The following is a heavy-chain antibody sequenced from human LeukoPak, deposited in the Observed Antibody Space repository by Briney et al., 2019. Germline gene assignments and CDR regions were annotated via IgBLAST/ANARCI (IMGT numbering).Heavy chain of an antibody. CDR2: INPNSGGT. CDR1: GYTFTGYY. J-gene: IGHJ4*02. V-gene: IGHV1-2*02. CDR3: ARDLIIAARSGFDY. D-gene: IGHD6-6*01. Sequence: GASVKVSCKASGYTFTGYYMHWVRQAPGQGLEWMGWINPNSGGTNYAQKFQGRVTMTRDTSISTAYMELSRLRSDDTAVYYCARDLIIAARSGFDYWGQGTLVTVSS.